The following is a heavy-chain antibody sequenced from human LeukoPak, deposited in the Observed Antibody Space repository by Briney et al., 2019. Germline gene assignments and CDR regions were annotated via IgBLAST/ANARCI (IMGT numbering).Heavy chain of an antibody. D-gene: IGHD5-24*01. CDR1: GGSFRGYY. J-gene: IGHJ4*02. CDR3: ASEGRDGYTEIFY. Sequence: TSETLSLPCAVCGGSFRGYYGRGLRPPPGEGGEWVGEINHSGSSKYKPSRQSRVTIPVHPSKHQFSLKVSSVPAADRAVYYCASEGRDGYTEIFYWRQGTLVTVSS. CDR2: INHSGSS. V-gene: IGHV4-34*01.